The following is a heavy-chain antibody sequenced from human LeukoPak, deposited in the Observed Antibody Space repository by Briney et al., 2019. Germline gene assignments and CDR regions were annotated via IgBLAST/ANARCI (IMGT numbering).Heavy chain of an antibody. CDR1: GYTFTSYD. V-gene: IGHV1-2*02. Sequence: ASVTVSCKASGYTFTSYDINWVRQATGQGLEWMGWINPNNGGTNYAQKFQGRVTMTRDTSISTAYMELSRLRSDDTAVYYCARLSSSSAFDYWGQGTLVTVSS. J-gene: IGHJ4*02. D-gene: IGHD6-6*01. CDR3: ARLSSSSAFDY. CDR2: INPNNGGT.